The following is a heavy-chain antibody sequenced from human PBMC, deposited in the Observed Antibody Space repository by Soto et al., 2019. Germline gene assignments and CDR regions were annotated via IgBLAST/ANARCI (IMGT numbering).Heavy chain of an antibody. CDR2: IYYSGST. CDR3: ARGIAAADTDDEYFQH. CDR1: GGSISSGGYY. J-gene: IGHJ1*01. Sequence: QVQLQESGPGLVKPSQTLSLTCTVSGGSISSGGYYWSWIRQHPGKGLEWIGYIYYSGSTYYNPSLKSRVTISVDTSKNQFSLKLSSVTAADTAVYYCARGIAAADTDDEYFQHWGQGTLVTVSS. D-gene: IGHD6-13*01. V-gene: IGHV4-31*03.